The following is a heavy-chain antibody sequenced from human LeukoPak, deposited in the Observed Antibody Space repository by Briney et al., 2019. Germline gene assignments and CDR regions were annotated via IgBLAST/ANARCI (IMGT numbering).Heavy chain of an antibody. J-gene: IGHJ4*02. V-gene: IGHV4-38-2*02. CDR2: IYHSGSP. CDR3: ARATETTNYSPLAY. Sequence: SETLSLTCTVSGYSISSGYYWGWIRQPPGKGLEGIGGIYHSGSPYYNPSLKSRVTISVDTSKNQFSLKLTSVTAADTAVYFCARATETTNYSPLAYWGPGILVAVSS. D-gene: IGHD2-8*01. CDR1: GYSISSGYY.